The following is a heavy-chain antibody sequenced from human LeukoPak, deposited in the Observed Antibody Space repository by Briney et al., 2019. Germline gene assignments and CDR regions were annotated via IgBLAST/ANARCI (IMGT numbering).Heavy chain of an antibody. CDR1: GGSISSYY. CDR3: ARDLDYDSSGYHY. CDR2: IYYSGST. Sequence: SETLSLTCTVSGGSISSYYRSWIRQPPGKGLEWIGYIYYSGSTNYNSSLKSRVTISVDTSKNQFSLKLSSVTAADTAVYYCARDLDYDSSGYHYWGQGTLVTVSS. V-gene: IGHV4-59*01. D-gene: IGHD3-22*01. J-gene: IGHJ4*02.